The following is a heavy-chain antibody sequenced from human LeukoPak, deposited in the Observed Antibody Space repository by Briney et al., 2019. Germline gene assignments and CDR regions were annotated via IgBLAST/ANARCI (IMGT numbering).Heavy chain of an antibody. CDR1: GYTXTDNY. J-gene: IGHJ4*02. CDR3: ARGSPDTSMALHIDH. V-gene: IGHV1-2*02. D-gene: IGHD5-18*01. CDR2: INPNSGGT. Sequence: ASVTVSCKASGYTXTDNYMHWVRQAPGQGLEWMGWINPNSGGTNFAQKFQGRVTMTRDTSISTAYMDLSRLTSDDTAVCYCARGSPDTSMALHIDHWGQGTLVTVSS.